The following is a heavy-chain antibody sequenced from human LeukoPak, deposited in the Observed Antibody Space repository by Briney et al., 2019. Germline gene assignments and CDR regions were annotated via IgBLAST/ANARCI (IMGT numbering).Heavy chain of an antibody. CDR1: GFTFSSYG. CDR3: AKVFSDFWSGYSRHNQFDY. Sequence: GRSLRLSCAASGFTFSSYGMHWVRQAPGKGLEWVAFIRYDGSNKYYADSVKGRFTISRDNSKNTLYLQMNSLRAEDTAVYYCAKVFSDFWSGYSRHNQFDYWGQGTLVTVSS. D-gene: IGHD3-3*01. V-gene: IGHV3-30*02. J-gene: IGHJ4*02. CDR2: IRYDGSNK.